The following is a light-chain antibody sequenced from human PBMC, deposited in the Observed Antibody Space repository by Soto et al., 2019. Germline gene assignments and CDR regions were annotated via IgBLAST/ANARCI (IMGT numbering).Light chain of an antibody. CDR1: QSVSSSQ. V-gene: IGKV3-20*01. Sequence: EIVLTQSPVTLSLSPGESATLSCRASQSVSSSQVAWYQQKPGQAPRLLIYGASSRATGIPDRFSGVGSETDFTLTFSRLEPEDSAVYYCQQDATSPQTFGQGTKLEIK. CDR2: GAS. CDR3: QQDATSPQT. J-gene: IGKJ2*01.